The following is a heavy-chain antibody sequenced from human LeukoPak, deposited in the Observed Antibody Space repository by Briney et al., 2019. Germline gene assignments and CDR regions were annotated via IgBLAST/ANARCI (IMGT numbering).Heavy chain of an antibody. CDR2: ISGSGGST. J-gene: IGHJ4*02. Sequence: GGSLRLSCAASGFTFSIYAMSWVRQAPGKGLEWVSVISGSGGSTYYADSVKGRFTISRDNSKNTLYLQMNSLRAEDTAVYHCAKGYYGDYLFDNWGQGTLVTVSS. V-gene: IGHV3-23*01. CDR3: AKGYYGDYLFDN. CDR1: GFTFSIYA. D-gene: IGHD4-17*01.